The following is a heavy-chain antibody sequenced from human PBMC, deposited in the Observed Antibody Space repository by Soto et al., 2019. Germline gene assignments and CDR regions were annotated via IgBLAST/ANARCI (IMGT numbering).Heavy chain of an antibody. D-gene: IGHD6-13*01. CDR3: ARQKYSSSWYGPHYYYGMDV. J-gene: IGHJ6*02. CDR1: GYSFSSYW. CDR2: IYPGDSDT. V-gene: IGHV5-51*01. Sequence: GESLKISCKGSGYSFSSYWIGWVRQMPGKGLEWMGIIYPGDSDTRYSPSFQGQVTISADKSISTAYLQWSSLKASDTAMYYCARQKYSSSWYGPHYYYGMDVWGQGTTVTVSS.